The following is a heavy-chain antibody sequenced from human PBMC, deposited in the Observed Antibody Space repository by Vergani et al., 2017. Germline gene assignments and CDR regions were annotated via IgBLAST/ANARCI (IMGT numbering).Heavy chain of an antibody. J-gene: IGHJ6*02. CDR1: GFTFSDFS. D-gene: IGHD2-8*01. V-gene: IGHV3-21*06. CDR3: ARDCTSGGCPDNYGMDV. CDR2: IGSSGPYI. Sequence: VQLVESGGGLVKPGGSLRLSCAASGFTFSDFSMSRVRQAPGKGLEWVAFIGSSGPYINYADSVKGRFIISRDNTNNSLFLQLRSLRAEDAAVYYCARDCTSGGCPDNYGMDVWGQGATVTVSS.